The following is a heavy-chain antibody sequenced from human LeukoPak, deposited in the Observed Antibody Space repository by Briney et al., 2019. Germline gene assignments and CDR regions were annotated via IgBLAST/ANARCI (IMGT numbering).Heavy chain of an antibody. CDR2: INPRGGST. CDR3: ARVTSSGCFDY. J-gene: IGHJ4*02. V-gene: IGHV1-46*01. CDR1: GYTFTSYY. D-gene: IGHD6-19*01. Sequence: VASVKVSCMASGYTFTSYYIHWVRQAPGQGLEWMGIINPRGGSTSYAQKFQGRVTMTRDTSTSTVYMELSSLRSEDTAVYYCARVTSSGCFDYWGQGTLVTVSS.